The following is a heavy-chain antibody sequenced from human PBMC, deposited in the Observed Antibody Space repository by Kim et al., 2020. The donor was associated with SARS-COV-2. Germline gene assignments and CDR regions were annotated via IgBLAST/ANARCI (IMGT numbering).Heavy chain of an antibody. D-gene: IGHD3-3*01. V-gene: IGHV3-23*01. J-gene: IGHJ6*02. CDR3: AKDVSRITIVALVTRGGMDV. Sequence: GGSLRLSCAASGFTFSSYVMSWVRQAPGKGLEWVSAISGSGGSTYYADSVKGRFTISRDNSKNTLDLQMNSLRAEDTAVYYCAKDVSRITIVALVTRGGMDVWGQGTTVTVSS. CDR2: ISGSGGST. CDR1: GFTFSSYV.